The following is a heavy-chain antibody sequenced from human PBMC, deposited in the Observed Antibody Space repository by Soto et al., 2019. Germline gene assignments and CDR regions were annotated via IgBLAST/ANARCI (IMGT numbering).Heavy chain of an antibody. V-gene: IGHV4-59*01. CDR1: GASISSYY. CDR3: ARSRGGYFDS. D-gene: IGHD3-22*01. CDR2: IYYSGST. J-gene: IGHJ4*02. Sequence: QVQLQESGPGLVKPSETLSLTCTVSGASISSYYWSWIRQPPGKGLEWIGYIYYSGSTNYNPSLKSRVTISLDTSKNQFSLKLSSVTAADTAVYYCARSRGGYFDSWGQGTLVTVSS.